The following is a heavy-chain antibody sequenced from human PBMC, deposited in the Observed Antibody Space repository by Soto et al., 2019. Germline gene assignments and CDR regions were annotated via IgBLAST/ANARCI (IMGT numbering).Heavy chain of an antibody. V-gene: IGHV3-48*02. J-gene: IGHJ4*02. CDR1: GFTFDSYS. CDR2: IDSRRSNK. CDR3: ARDDDSAMALNFDY. D-gene: IGHD3-3*01. Sequence: EVQLVESGGGLVQPGGSLRLSCAASGFTFDSYSMNWVRQAPGKGLEWVAYIDSRRSNKHYADSVKGLLTSSRDNAKTALYMQMSSLRDEDTAGYYCARDDDSAMALNFDYWGPGTPVTFAS.